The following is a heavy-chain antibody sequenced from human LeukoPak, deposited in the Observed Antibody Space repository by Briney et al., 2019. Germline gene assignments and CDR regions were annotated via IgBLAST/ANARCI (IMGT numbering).Heavy chain of an antibody. V-gene: IGHV3-7*03. CDR3: ARDNGGWFDS. J-gene: IGHJ5*01. CDR2: IKQGGREE. CDR1: KFIFSDFW. Sequence: GGSLRLSCVASKFIFSDFWMSWDRQAQGQGLEWVANIKQGGREEEYKGYVKGRIATSRSDAKSTMDLKMDRLSGDDTSVYSCARDNGGWFDSWGRGTLVTVSS. D-gene: IGHD3-10*01.